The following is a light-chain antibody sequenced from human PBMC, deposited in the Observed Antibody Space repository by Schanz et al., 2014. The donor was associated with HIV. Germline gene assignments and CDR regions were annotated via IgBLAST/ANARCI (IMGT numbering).Light chain of an antibody. CDR3: QEHGSS. CDR2: DAS. J-gene: IGKJ3*01. Sequence: EIVLTQSPATLSLSPGERATLSCRASQSVSNYLAWYQQKPGQAPRLLIYDASNRATGIPARFSGSGSGTDFTLTISRLEPEDFAVYYCQEHGSSFGPGTKVEIK. V-gene: IGKV3-11*01. CDR1: QSVSNY.